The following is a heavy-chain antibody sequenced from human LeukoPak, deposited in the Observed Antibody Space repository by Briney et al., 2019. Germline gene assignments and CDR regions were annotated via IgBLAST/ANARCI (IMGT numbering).Heavy chain of an antibody. CDR2: IYYSGST. Sequence: SETLSLTCTVSGGSISSGDYYWSGIRQPPGKGLEGIGYIYYSGSTYYNPSLESRVTMSVDTSKNQFSLKLSSVPDADTAVYYCLLMPAPGPTYYDFWCRYSFDYWGQGPLVTVSS. J-gene: IGHJ4*02. D-gene: IGHD3-3*01. V-gene: IGHV4-30-4*01. CDR3: LLMPAPGPTYYDFWCRYSFDY. CDR1: GGSISSGDYY.